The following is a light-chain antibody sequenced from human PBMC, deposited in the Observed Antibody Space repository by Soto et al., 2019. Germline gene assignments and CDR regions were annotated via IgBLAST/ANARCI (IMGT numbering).Light chain of an antibody. CDR2: DVS. V-gene: IGLV2-14*01. CDR3: SSYTSSSTYV. Sequence: QSVLTQPASVSGSPGQSITISCTGTSSDVGAYNYVSWYQQHPGKATKVMIYDVSNRPPGVSNRFSGTKSGNTASLTISGLQAEDEADYYCSSYTSSSTYVFGTGTKVTVL. J-gene: IGLJ1*01. CDR1: SSDVGAYNY.